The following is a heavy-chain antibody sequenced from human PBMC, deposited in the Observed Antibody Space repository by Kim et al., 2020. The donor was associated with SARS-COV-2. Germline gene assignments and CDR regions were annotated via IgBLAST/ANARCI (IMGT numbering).Heavy chain of an antibody. CDR3: AKNVHLTSVTFLWYFDL. CDR1: RFTFSSSA. V-gene: IGHV3-23*01. J-gene: IGHJ2*01. D-gene: IGHD2-2*01. Sequence: GGSLRLSCAASRFTFSSSAMTWVRQAPGKGLEWVSTLFGSGHGTYYGDSVKGRFIVSRDNSKNTLFLQMNNLRADDTAVYYCAKNVHLTSVTFLWYFDLWGRGT. CDR2: LFGSGHGT.